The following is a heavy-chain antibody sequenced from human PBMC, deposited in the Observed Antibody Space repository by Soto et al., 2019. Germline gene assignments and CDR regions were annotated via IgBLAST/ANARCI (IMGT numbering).Heavy chain of an antibody. J-gene: IGHJ4*02. Sequence: GGSLRLSCAASGFTFSSYVMHWVRQAPGKGLEWVAVIWYDGSNKYYADSVKGRFTISRDNSKNTLYLQMNSLRAEDTAVYYCARDLHAYSNYTDYWGQGTLVTVSS. V-gene: IGHV3-33*01. CDR3: ARDLHAYSNYTDY. D-gene: IGHD4-4*01. CDR2: IWYDGSNK. CDR1: GFTFSSYV.